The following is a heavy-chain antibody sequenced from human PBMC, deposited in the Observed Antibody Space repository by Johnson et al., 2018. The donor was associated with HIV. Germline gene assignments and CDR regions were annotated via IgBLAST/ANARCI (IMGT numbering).Heavy chain of an antibody. V-gene: IGHV3-30*04. D-gene: IGHD1-1*01. CDR3: ARGVKQQLSVVDAFDI. J-gene: IGHJ3*02. Sequence: QVQLVESGGGVVQPGRSLRLSCASSGFTFSSYPMHCVRQAPGKGLEWVAVISYDGGNKYYTDSVKGRFTISRDNSKNRLYLQMNSLRAEDTAVYFCARGVKQQLSVVDAFDIWGQGTMVIVSS. CDR2: ISYDGGNK. CDR1: GFTFSSYP.